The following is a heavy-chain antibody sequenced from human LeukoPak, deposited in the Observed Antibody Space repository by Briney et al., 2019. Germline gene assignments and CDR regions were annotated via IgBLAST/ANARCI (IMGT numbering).Heavy chain of an antibody. J-gene: IGHJ5*02. D-gene: IGHD3-16*02. Sequence: PSETLSLTCAVYGGSFSGYYWSWIRQPPGKGLEWIGEMNHSGSTNYNPSLKSRVTISVDTSRNQFSLKLSSVTAADTAVYYCARGHKSIYYDYVWGSYRVRWFDPWGQGTLVTVSS. CDR3: ARGHKSIYYDYVWGSYRVRWFDP. V-gene: IGHV4-34*01. CDR1: GGSFSGYY. CDR2: MNHSGST.